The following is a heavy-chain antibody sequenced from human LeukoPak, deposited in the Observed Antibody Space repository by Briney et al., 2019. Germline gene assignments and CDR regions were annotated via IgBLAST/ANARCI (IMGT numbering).Heavy chain of an antibody. CDR2: IWYDGSSK. D-gene: IGHD6-19*01. CDR1: GFTFSSYG. J-gene: IGHJ4*02. Sequence: PGGSLRLSCAASGFTFSSYGMHWVRQAPGKGLEWVAVIWYDGSSKYYADSVKGRFTISRDNSKNTLYLQMNSLRAEDTAVYYCARESPLQWLPQFDYWGQGTLVTVSS. V-gene: IGHV3-33*01. CDR3: ARESPLQWLPQFDY.